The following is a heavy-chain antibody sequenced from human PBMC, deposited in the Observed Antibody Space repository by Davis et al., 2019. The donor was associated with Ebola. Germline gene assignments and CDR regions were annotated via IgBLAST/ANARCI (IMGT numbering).Heavy chain of an antibody. D-gene: IGHD3-22*01. CDR2: IDPSGGST. Sequence: AASVKVSCKASGYTFANYYIHWVRQAPGQGLEWMGIIDPSGGSTNYVQRFQGRVAMTTDTSTSTAYMELRSLRSDDTAVYYCARGSFIGVVVIDYWGQGTLVTVSS. V-gene: IGHV1-46*01. J-gene: IGHJ4*02. CDR1: GYTFANYY. CDR3: ARGSFIGVVVIDY.